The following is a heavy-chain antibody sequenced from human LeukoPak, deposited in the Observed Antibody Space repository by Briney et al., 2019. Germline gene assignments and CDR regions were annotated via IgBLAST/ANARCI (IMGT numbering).Heavy chain of an antibody. V-gene: IGHV3-48*03. CDR2: ISSSGSTI. CDR1: GFTFSNYE. CDR3: AELGITMIGGV. Sequence: GGSLRLSCAVSGFTFSNYEMNWDRQAQGKGMEWVSYISSSGSTIYYADSVKGRFTISRDNAKNSLYLQMNSLRAEDTAVYYCAELGITMIGGVWGKGTTVTISS. D-gene: IGHD3-10*02. J-gene: IGHJ6*04.